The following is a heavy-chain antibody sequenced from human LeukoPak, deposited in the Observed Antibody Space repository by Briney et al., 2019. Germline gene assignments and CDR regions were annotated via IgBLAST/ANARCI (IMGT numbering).Heavy chain of an antibody. D-gene: IGHD6-19*01. CDR2: IYTSGST. CDR1: GGSISSYY. V-gene: IGHV4-4*07. Sequence: SETLSLTCTVSGGSISSYYWSWIRQPAGKGLEWIGRIYTSGSTNYNPSLKSRVTISVDTSKNQFSLKLSSVTAADTAVYYCARSSRGWLRYYFDYWGQGTLVTVSS. J-gene: IGHJ4*02. CDR3: ARSSRGWLRYYFDY.